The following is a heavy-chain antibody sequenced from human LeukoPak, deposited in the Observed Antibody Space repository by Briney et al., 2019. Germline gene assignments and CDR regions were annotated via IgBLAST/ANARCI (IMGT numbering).Heavy chain of an antibody. CDR3: ARYAYGSGSYRYYFDY. Sequence: TLSLTCTVSGGSMSSGDYYWSWIRQPAGKGLEWIGRIYTSGSTNYNPSLRSRVTISVDTSKNQFSLKLSSVTAADTAVYYCARYAYGSGSYRYYFDYWGQGTLVSVSS. CDR1: GGSMSSGDYY. D-gene: IGHD3-10*01. V-gene: IGHV4-61*02. J-gene: IGHJ4*02. CDR2: IYTSGST.